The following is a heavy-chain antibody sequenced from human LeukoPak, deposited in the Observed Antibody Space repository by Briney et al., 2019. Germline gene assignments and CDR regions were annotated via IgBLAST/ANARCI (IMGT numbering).Heavy chain of an antibody. Sequence: GASVKVSCKVSGYTLTELSMHWVRQAPGKGLEWMGGFDPEDGETIYAQKFQGRVTMTTDTSISTAYMEMTTLTSEGTAVYYCARAYSDDSSGSNWFDPWGQGTLVTVSS. V-gene: IGHV1-24*01. J-gene: IGHJ5*02. CDR1: GYTLTELS. CDR3: ARAYSDDSSGSNWFDP. CDR2: FDPEDGET. D-gene: IGHD3-22*01.